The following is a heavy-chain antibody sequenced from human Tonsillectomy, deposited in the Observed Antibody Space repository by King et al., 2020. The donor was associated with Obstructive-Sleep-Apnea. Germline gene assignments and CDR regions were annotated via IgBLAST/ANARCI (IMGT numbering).Heavy chain of an antibody. CDR1: GGSISSDTYY. V-gene: IGHV4-31*03. J-gene: IGHJ4*02. D-gene: IGHD5-12*01. CDR3: ARGRGYRGYDFGLVFDY. CDR2: LFYTGST. Sequence: QLQESGPGLVKPSQPLSLTCTVSGGSISSDTYYCSWIRQHPGKGLEWIWSLFYTGSTYYHPSLKSRITVQVNTSKNQFSLRLGSWTAADTAVYYCARGRGYRGYDFGLVFDYWGQGTLVTVSS.